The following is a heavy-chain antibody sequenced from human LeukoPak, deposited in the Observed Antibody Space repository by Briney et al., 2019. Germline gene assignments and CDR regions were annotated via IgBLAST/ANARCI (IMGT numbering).Heavy chain of an antibody. CDR2: ISSNGGST. D-gene: IGHD1-26*01. J-gene: IGHJ6*03. V-gene: IGHV3-64*01. Sequence: GGSLRLSCAASGFTFSSYAMHWVRQAPGKGLEYVSAISSNGGSTYYANSVKGRFTISRDNSKNTLYLQMGSLRAEDMVVYYFARDHSAGRRYYYYYMDVWGKGTTVAVSS. CDR3: ARDHSAGRRYYYYYMDV. CDR1: GFTFSSYA.